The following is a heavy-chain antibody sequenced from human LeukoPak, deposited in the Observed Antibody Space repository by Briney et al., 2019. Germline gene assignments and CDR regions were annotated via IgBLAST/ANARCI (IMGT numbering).Heavy chain of an antibody. V-gene: IGHV4-38-2*01. D-gene: IGHD2-8*01. CDR2: IYHSGST. CDR1: GYSISSGYY. J-gene: IGHJ4*02. Sequence: SETLSLTCAVSGYSISSGYYWGWIRQPPGKGLEWIGSIYHSGSTYYNPSLKSRVTISVDTSKNQFSLKLSSVTAADTAVCYCARHKYCTNGVCHMGYWGQGTLVTVSS. CDR3: ARHKYCTNGVCHMGY.